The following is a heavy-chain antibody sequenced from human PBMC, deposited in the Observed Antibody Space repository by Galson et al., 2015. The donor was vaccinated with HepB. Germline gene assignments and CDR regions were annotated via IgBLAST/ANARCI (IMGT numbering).Heavy chain of an antibody. CDR3: AGGDCGGDCYSDFYY. Sequence: FLRLSGAGYGVTFSRYWKHWVRGAPGRGLVWVSRINSDGSSTSYADSVKGRFTISRDNAKNTLYLQMNSLRAEDTAVYYCAGGDCGGDCYSDFYYWGQGTLVTVSS. CDR1: GVTFSRYW. CDR2: INSDGSST. V-gene: IGHV3-74*01. D-gene: IGHD2-21*02. J-gene: IGHJ4*02.